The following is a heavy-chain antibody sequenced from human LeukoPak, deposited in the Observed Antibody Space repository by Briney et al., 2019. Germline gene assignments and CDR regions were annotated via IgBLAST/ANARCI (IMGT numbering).Heavy chain of an antibody. J-gene: IGHJ4*02. CDR2: INPDGSDK. Sequence: PGGSLRLPCVASEFTFTTYWMNWVRQAPGKGLEWVASINPDGSDKYYVDSVKGRFTISRDNAKKSLYLQMNSLRVDDTAVYYCTRFSYWGQGTLVTVSS. V-gene: IGHV3-7*01. CDR1: EFTFTTYW. CDR3: TRFSY. D-gene: IGHD2-21*01.